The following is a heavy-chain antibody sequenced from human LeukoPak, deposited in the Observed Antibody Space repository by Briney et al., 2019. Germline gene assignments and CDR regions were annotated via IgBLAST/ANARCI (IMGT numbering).Heavy chain of an antibody. J-gene: IGHJ4*02. D-gene: IGHD2-21*01. Sequence: GASVKVSCKASGYTFTGYYMHWVRQAPGQGLEWMGWINPSSGGTNYAQKFQGRVTMTRDTSISTAYMELSRLRSDDTAVYYCARVGKKRGGDCYGYWGQGTLVTVSS. V-gene: IGHV1-2*02. CDR3: ARVGKKRGGDCYGY. CDR2: INPSSGGT. CDR1: GYTFTGYY.